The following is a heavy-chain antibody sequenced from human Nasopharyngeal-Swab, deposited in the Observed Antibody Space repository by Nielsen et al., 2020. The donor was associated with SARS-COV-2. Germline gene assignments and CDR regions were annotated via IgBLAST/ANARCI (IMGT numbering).Heavy chain of an antibody. CDR2: ISSSGSTI. J-gene: IGHJ6*02. V-gene: IGHV3-11*04. CDR3: ARRLLWFGELLGYYYYYGMDV. D-gene: IGHD3-10*01. Sequence: GESLKISCAASGFTFSDYYMSWIRQAPGKGLEWVSYISSSGSTIYYADSVKGRFTISRDNAKNSLYLQMNSLRAEDTAVYYCARRLLWFGELLGYYYYYGMDVWGQGTTVTVSS. CDR1: GFTFSDYY.